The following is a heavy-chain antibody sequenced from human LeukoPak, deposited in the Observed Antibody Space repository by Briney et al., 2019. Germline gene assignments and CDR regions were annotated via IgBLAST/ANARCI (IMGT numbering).Heavy chain of an antibody. J-gene: IGHJ3*02. CDR3: ARLRSIGASGHDASDS. CDR1: NYTFTSYG. D-gene: IGHD6-13*01. CDR2: ISTFNGYT. V-gene: IGHV1-18*01. Sequence: ASVKVSCKAFNYTFTSYGISWVRQAPGQGLEWVGWISTFNGYTNSAPKLQGRVTMTTDTSTNTAYMELRNLRSDDTAVYYCARLRSIGASGHDASDSWGQGTMVTVSS.